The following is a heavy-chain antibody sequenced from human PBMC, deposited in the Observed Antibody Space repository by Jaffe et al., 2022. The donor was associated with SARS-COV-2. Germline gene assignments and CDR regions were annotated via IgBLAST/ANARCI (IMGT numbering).Heavy chain of an antibody. J-gene: IGHJ6*02. V-gene: IGHV4-4*07. D-gene: IGHD5-12*01. Sequence: QVQLQESGPGLVKPSETLSLTCTVSGGSISSYYWSWIRQPAGKGLEWIGRIYTSGSTNYNPSLKSRVTMSVDTSKNQFSLKLSSVTAADTAVYYCARDTTGGYGGYVPRPYGMDVWGQGTTVTVSS. CDR2: IYTSGST. CDR3: ARDTTGGYGGYVPRPYGMDV. CDR1: GGSISSYY.